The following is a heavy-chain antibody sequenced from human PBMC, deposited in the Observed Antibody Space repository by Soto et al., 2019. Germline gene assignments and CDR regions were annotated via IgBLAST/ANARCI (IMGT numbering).Heavy chain of an antibody. D-gene: IGHD3-22*01. Sequence: QVQLMQSGAEVKKPGASVMVSCMASGYTFTTYDISWVRQAPGQGLEWMGWICGYNGNTKLAQKFQDRHRLTTDPSARTAHMELRSLPSDDTAGYYCARDLFGITMTHYFDDWGQGTLVTVSS. CDR3: ARDLFGITMTHYFDD. CDR2: ICGYNGNT. V-gene: IGHV1-18*04. CDR1: GYTFTTYD. J-gene: IGHJ4*02.